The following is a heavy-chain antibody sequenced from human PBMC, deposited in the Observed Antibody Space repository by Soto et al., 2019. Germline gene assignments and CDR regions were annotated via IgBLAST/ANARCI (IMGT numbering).Heavy chain of an antibody. J-gene: IGHJ5*02. Sequence: EVQLVESGGGLVQPGGSLRLSCAASGFSFSSYWMHWVRQVPGKGLVWVSRINSDGSTTTYADSVRGRFTISRDNAKNTVYLQMNSLRVEGTAVYYCARVLTGSYNWFDPWGQGTLVTVSS. V-gene: IGHV3-74*01. CDR1: GFSFSSYW. CDR3: ARVLTGSYNWFDP. CDR2: INSDGSTT. D-gene: IGHD1-26*01.